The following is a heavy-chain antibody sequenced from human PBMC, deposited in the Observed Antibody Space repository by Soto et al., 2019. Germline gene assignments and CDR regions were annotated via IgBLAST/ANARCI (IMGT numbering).Heavy chain of an antibody. CDR3: ASWEWELHSGLFDY. J-gene: IGHJ4*02. D-gene: IGHD1-26*01. CDR2: IIPIFGTA. CDR1: GGTFSSYA. V-gene: IGHV1-69*01. Sequence: QVQLVQSGAEVKKPGSSVKVSCKASGGTFSSYAISWVRQAPGQGLEWMGGIIPIFGTANYAQKSQGRVTITADESTSTAYMELSSLRSEDTAVYYCASWEWELHSGLFDYWGQGTLVTVSS.